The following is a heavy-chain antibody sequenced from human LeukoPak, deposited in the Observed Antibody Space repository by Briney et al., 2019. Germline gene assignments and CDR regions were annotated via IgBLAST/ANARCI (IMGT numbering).Heavy chain of an antibody. V-gene: IGHV3-7*01. CDR2: IKEDGSEK. J-gene: IGHJ4*02. D-gene: IGHD3-16*01. CDR3: ASNWGSYPDC. CDR1: GFTFSSYA. Sequence: GGSLRLSCAASGFTFSSYAMSWVRQAPGKGLEWVANIKEDGSEKYYVDSVKGRFSISRDNAKNSLYLQMNSLRAEDTALYYCASNWGSYPDCWGQGALVTVSS.